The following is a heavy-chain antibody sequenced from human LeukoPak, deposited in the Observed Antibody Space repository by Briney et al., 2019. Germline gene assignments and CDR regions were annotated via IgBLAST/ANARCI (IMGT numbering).Heavy chain of an antibody. J-gene: IGHJ5*02. CDR2: ISTTGSDI. CDR1: GFTFNNYG. Sequence: GGSLRLSCTASGFTFNNYGMSWVRQAPGKGLEWASSISTTGSDIYYADSVRGRFTISRDNAKNSLYLQMTSLRVEDTAVYYCAREVTGYKSGQKYSWFDPWGQGTLVTVSS. V-gene: IGHV3-21*06. D-gene: IGHD6-19*01. CDR3: AREVTGYKSGQKYSWFDP.